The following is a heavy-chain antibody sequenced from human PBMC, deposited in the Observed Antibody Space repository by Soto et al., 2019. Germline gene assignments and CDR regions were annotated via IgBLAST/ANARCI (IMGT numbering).Heavy chain of an antibody. CDR2: INGDGSRT. V-gene: IGHV3-74*01. CDR3: TRTLGENIYGHGY. J-gene: IGHJ4*02. D-gene: IGHD5-18*01. Sequence: EVQLVESGGGLVQPGGTLRHSCAATGFTFSSYWMHWVRQAPGKGLVWVSRINGDGSRTSDADSVKGRFTISRDSAKNTLYLQMNSLRAEDTAVYFCTRTLGENIYGHGYWGQGTLVTVSS. CDR1: GFTFSSYW.